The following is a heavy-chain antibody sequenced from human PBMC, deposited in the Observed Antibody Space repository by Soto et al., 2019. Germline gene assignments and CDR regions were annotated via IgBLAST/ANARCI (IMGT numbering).Heavy chain of an antibody. CDR2: IYHSGST. CDR1: GGSISSGGYS. Sequence: LSLTCAVSGGSISSGGYSWSWIRQPPGKGLEWIGYIYHSGSTYYNPSLKSRVTISVDRSKNQFSLKLSSVTAADTAVYYCARGNTVTRFDYWGQGTLVTVSS. D-gene: IGHD4-17*01. CDR3: ARGNTVTRFDY. V-gene: IGHV4-30-2*01. J-gene: IGHJ4*02.